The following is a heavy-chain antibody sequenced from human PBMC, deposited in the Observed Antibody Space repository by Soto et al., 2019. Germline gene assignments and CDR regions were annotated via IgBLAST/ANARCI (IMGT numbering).Heavy chain of an antibody. V-gene: IGHV4-4*02. CDR2: IFHSGST. CDR3: ARDGGESLYGGGGGFDL. CDR1: GDSISNFHW. Sequence: QVQLHESGPGLVKPSGTLSLTCAVSGDSISNFHWWTWLRQPPGRGLEWIGEIFHSGSTTYNPSLKCRVTISADKSTNQSSLELNPVTAADTAVYFCARDGGESLYGGGGGFDLWGAGIVVIVSS. J-gene: IGHJ5*02. D-gene: IGHD4-17*01.